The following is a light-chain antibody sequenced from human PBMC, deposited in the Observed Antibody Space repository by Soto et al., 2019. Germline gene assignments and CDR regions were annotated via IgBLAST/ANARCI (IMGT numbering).Light chain of an antibody. CDR1: QSISSL. V-gene: IGKV1-5*01. CDR2: DAS. CDR3: QQYNSYSWT. Sequence: DIPMTQSPSTLSASVGDRVTITCRASQSISSLLAWYQQKPGKAPKLLIYDASSLESGVPSRFSGSGSGTEFTLTISSLQPDDFATYYCQQYNSYSWTFGQGTKVEIK. J-gene: IGKJ1*01.